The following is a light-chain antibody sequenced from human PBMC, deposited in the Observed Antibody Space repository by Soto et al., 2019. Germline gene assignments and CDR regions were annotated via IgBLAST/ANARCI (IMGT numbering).Light chain of an antibody. Sequence: NFMLTQPHSVSESPGKTVIISCTRSSGSIASNYLQWYQQRPGSYPTTVIYEDNQRPSGVPDRFSGSIDSSSNSASLTISGLETEDEADYYCQSYDATNQVFGGGTKLTVL. J-gene: IGLJ3*02. V-gene: IGLV6-57*01. CDR3: QSYDATNQV. CDR1: SGSIASNY. CDR2: EDN.